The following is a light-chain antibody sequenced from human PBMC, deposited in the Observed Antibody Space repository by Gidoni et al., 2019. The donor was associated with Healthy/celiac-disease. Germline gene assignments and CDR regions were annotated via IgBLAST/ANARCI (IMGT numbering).Light chain of an antibody. CDR3: QQRSNGPPYT. CDR2: DAS. V-gene: IGKV3-11*01. J-gene: IGKJ2*01. Sequence: IVLTPSPATLSLSPGERATLSCRASQSVSSYLAWYQQKPGQAPRLLIYDASNRATGIPARVRGSGSGTDFTLTISSLEPEEFAVDYCQQRSNGPPYTFGQGTKLEIK. CDR1: QSVSSY.